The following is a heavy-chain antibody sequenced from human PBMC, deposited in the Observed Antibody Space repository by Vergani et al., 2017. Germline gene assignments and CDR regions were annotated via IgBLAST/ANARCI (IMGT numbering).Heavy chain of an antibody. CDR1: GGSLTGYY. D-gene: IGHD2-21*01. CDR3: ARIVAIAYDAFDI. J-gene: IGHJ3*02. Sequence: QVQLQESGPGLVKPSETLSLTCTVSGGSLTGYYWSWIRQPQGKGLEWIGYVFYSGSTKYNSSLNSRVAISVDTSKNQFSLRLSSVTAADTAIYYCARIVAIAYDAFDIWGQGTMVSVSS. CDR2: VFYSGST. V-gene: IGHV4-59*01.